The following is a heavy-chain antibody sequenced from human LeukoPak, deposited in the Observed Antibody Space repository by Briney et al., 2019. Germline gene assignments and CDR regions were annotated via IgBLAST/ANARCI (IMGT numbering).Heavy chain of an antibody. V-gene: IGHV4-39*01. CDR2: IYYSGST. CDR3: ARRRSGYSLDY. Sequence: SETLSLTCTVSGGSISSSSYYWGWLRQPPGKGLEWIGSIYYSGSTYYNPSLKSRVTISVDTSKNQFSLKLSSVTAADTAVYYCARRRSGYSLDYWGQGTLVTVSS. D-gene: IGHD3-22*01. J-gene: IGHJ4*02. CDR1: GGSISSSSYY.